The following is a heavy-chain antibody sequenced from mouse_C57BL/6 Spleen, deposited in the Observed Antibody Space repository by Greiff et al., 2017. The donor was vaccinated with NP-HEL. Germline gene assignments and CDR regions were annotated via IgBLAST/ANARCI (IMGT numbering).Heavy chain of an antibody. CDR3: ASLNWYGGYCDV. J-gene: IGHJ1*03. Sequence: DVKLQESGPGLVKPSQSLSLTCSVTGYSITSGYYWNWIRQFPGNKLEWMGYISYDGSNNYNPSLKNRISITRDTSKNQFFLKLNSVTTEDTATYYCASLNWYGGYCDVWGTGTTVTVSS. CDR2: ISYDGSN. V-gene: IGHV3-6*01. D-gene: IGHD4-1*01. CDR1: GYSITSGYY.